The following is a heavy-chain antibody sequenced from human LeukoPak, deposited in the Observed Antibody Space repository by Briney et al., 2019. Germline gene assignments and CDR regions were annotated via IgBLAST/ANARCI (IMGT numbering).Heavy chain of an antibody. CDR1: GSTFSSYV. CDR3: AKLPEGIYCSGNSCYLGYFDC. CDR2: ISASGGST. V-gene: IGHV3-23*01. D-gene: IGHD2-15*01. J-gene: IGHJ4*02. Sequence: PGGSLRLSCAASGSTFSSYVMTWVRQAPGKGLEWVSAISASGGSTNYADSVRGRFTISRDNSKNTVYLQMNSLRAEDTAVYYRAKLPEGIYCSGNSCYLGYFDCWGQGTLVTVSS.